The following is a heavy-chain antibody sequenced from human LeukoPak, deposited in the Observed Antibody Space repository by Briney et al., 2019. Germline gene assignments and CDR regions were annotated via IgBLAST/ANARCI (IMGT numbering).Heavy chain of an antibody. Sequence: GGSLRLSCTASGFTFSNYAMSWVRQAPGKGLEWVSAISGNGGSTFDADSVKGRFTISRDNSKNTLYLQMNSLRAEDTAVYYCAKSTPTYYDILTGYSHHTQPFDYWGREPWSPSPQ. CDR3: AKSTPTYYDILTGYSHHTQPFDY. CDR1: GFTFSNYA. V-gene: IGHV3-23*01. J-gene: IGHJ4*02. CDR2: ISGNGGST. D-gene: IGHD3-9*01.